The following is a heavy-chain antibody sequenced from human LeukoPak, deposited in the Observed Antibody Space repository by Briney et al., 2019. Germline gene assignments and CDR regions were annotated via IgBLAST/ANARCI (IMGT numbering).Heavy chain of an antibody. CDR1: GGSFSGYY. Sequence: SETLSLTCAVSGGSFSGYYWSWIRQPPGKGLEWIGEINHSGSTNYNPSLKSRVTISVDASKNQFSLKLSSVTAADTAVYYCARGPIPGLWVRFDYWGQGTLVTVSS. CDR3: ARGPIPGLWVRFDY. V-gene: IGHV4-34*01. J-gene: IGHJ4*02. D-gene: IGHD2-21*01. CDR2: INHSGST.